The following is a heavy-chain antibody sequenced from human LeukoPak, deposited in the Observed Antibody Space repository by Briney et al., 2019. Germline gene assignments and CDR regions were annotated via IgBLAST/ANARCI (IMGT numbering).Heavy chain of an antibody. CDR2: IWSDGTNQ. CDR3: AKGPSGNQFDP. CDR1: GFTFNHYG. D-gene: IGHD1-14*01. Sequence: PGGSLRLSCAAAGFTFNHYGMHWVRQAPGKGLQWVAVIWSDGTNQYYADSVKGRFTISRDDSGNTVYLQMNSLRPEDTGVYYCAKGPSGNQFDPWGQGTLVTVSS. V-gene: IGHV3-33*06. J-gene: IGHJ5*02.